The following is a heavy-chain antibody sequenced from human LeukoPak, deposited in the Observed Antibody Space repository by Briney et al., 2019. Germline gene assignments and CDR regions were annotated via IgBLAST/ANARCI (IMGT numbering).Heavy chain of an antibody. CDR3: ARGYYDSSGYSVNFDY. V-gene: IGHV1-8*01. CDR1: GYTFTSYD. D-gene: IGHD3-22*01. J-gene: IGHJ4*02. Sequence: GASVKVSCKASGYTFTSYDINWVRQATGQGLGWMGWMNPNSGNTGYAQKFQGRVTMTRNTSISTAYMELSSLRSEDTAVYYCARGYYDSSGYSVNFDYWGQGTLVTVSS. CDR2: MNPNSGNT.